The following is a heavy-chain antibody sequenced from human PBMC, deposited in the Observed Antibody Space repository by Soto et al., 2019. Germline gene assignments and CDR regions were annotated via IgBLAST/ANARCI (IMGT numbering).Heavy chain of an antibody. CDR2: ISGSGGST. Sequence: GGSLRLSCAASGFTFSSYAMSWVRQAPGKGLEWVSAISGSGGSTYYADSVKGRFTISRDNSKNTLYLQMNSLRAEDTAVYYCAKHARPLYGDYVDYYYGMDVWGQGTTVTVSS. CDR1: GFTFSSYA. V-gene: IGHV3-23*01. J-gene: IGHJ6*02. D-gene: IGHD4-17*01. CDR3: AKHARPLYGDYVDYYYGMDV.